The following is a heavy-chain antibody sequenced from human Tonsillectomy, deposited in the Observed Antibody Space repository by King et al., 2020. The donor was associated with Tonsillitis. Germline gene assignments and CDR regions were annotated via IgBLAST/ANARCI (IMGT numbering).Heavy chain of an antibody. Sequence: VQLVESGGGLVQPGRSLRLSCAASGFTFDDYAMHWVRQAPGKGLEWVSGITWNSASIAYADSVKGPFTISRDNAKNSLYLQMNSLRADDTALYYCAQDMGDFERAKKDGYVFDIWGQGKMVTVSS. CDR1: GFTFDDYA. CDR2: ITWNSASI. CDR3: AQDMGDFERAKKDGYVFDI. V-gene: IGHV3-9*01. D-gene: IGHD5-24*01. J-gene: IGHJ3*02.